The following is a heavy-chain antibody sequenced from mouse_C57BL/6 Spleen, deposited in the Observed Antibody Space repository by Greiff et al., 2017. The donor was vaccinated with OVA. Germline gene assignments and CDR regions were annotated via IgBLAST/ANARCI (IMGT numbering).Heavy chain of an antibody. V-gene: IGHV1-82*01. CDR1: GYAFSSSW. J-gene: IGHJ1*03. D-gene: IGHD1-1*01. Sequence: VKLQESGPELVKPGASVKISCKASGYAFSSSWMNWVKQRPGKGLEWIGRIYPGDGDTNYNGKFKGKATLTADKSSSTAYMQLSSLTSEDSAVYFCAKDYYYGSPYFDVWGTGTTVTVSS. CDR3: AKDYYYGSPYFDV. CDR2: IYPGDGDT.